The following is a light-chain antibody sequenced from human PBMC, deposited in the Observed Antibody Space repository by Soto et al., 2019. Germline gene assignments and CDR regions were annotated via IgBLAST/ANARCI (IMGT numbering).Light chain of an antibody. CDR3: SSFAGSNDYV. Sequence: QSALTQPPSASGSPGQSVTISCTGTSSDVGGYNYVSWYQQHPGKAPKLMIFEVIQRPSGVPDRFSGSKSGNTASLTVSGLQAEDEADYYCSSFAGSNDYVFGTGTKLTVL. J-gene: IGLJ1*01. CDR1: SSDVGGYNY. CDR2: EVI. V-gene: IGLV2-8*01.